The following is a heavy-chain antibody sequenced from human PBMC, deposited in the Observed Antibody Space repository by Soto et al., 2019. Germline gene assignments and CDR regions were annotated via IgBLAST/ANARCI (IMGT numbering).Heavy chain of an antibody. CDR3: VKDVVFWP. V-gene: IGHV1-3*01. D-gene: IGHD2-15*01. J-gene: IGHJ4*02. CDR1: GYTFANYG. Sequence: ASVKVSCKASGYTFANYGIHWVRQAPGQRLEWMGWINAGNGGTKYSENFQGRVTITRDTSASTVYLGLSSLRGDDTAMYYCVKDVVFWPWGQGTLVTVS. CDR2: INAGNGGT.